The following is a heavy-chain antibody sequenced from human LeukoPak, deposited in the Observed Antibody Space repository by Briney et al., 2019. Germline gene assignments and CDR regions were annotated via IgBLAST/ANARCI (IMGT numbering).Heavy chain of an antibody. V-gene: IGHV3-23*01. Sequence: PGGSLRLSCAASGFTFSSYAMSWVRQAPGKGLEWVSAISGSGGSTYYAGSVKGRFTISRDNSKNTLYLQMNSLRAEDTAVYYCAKDPGVNEVLGGVGEYWGQGTLVTVSS. J-gene: IGHJ4*02. CDR2: ISGSGGST. CDR3: AKDPGVNEVLGGVGEY. D-gene: IGHD1-1*01. CDR1: GFTFSSYA.